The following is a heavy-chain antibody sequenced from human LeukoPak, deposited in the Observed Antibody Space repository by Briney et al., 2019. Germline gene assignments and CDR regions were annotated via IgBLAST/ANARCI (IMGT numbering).Heavy chain of an antibody. Sequence: ASVKVSCKASGYTFTGYYMHWVRQAPGQGLEGMGWINPNSGGTNYAQKFQGRVTMTRDTSISTAYMELSRLRSDDTAVYYCARATSTAATDGRDSYWGQGTLVTVSS. CDR2: INPNSGGT. V-gene: IGHV1-2*02. CDR3: ARATSTAATDGRDSY. J-gene: IGHJ4*02. D-gene: IGHD2-15*01. CDR1: GYTFTGYY.